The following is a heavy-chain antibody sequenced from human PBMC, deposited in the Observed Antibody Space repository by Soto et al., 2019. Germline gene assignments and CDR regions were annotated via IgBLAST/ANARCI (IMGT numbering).Heavy chain of an antibody. CDR2: IYSSGGT. D-gene: IGHD3-3*01. CDR3: TRGQRFSDSFDP. CDR1: GGAISGYY. V-gene: IGHV4-4*07. J-gene: IGHJ5*02. Sequence: QVQLQESGPGLVKPSETLSLTCTVSGGAISGYYWTWIRQPAGKGLEWIGRIYSSGGTKYNHSLKSRVDMSLAVSKNQFALRLSSLTAADTAVYYCTRGQRFSDSFDPWGQGTLVTVSS.